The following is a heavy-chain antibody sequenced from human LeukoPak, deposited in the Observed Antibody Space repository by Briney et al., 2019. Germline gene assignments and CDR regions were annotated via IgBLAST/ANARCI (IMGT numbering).Heavy chain of an antibody. CDR1: GYTVTCYY. J-gene: IGHJ4*02. Sequence: GASVKVSCKAFGYTVTCYYMHWVRQAPGQGLEWMGIINPSGGTTSYPQKFQGRVTMTRDTSTSVVYMVLSSLTSEDTAVYYCARDQGSSFFLFDYWGQGTLVTVSS. D-gene: IGHD6-13*01. V-gene: IGHV1-46*01. CDR2: INPSGGTT. CDR3: ARDQGSSFFLFDY.